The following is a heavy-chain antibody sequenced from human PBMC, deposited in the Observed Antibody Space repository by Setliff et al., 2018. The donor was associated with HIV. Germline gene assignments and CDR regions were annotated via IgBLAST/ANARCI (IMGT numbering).Heavy chain of an antibody. CDR2: ISYDGSYN. J-gene: IGHJ3*02. D-gene: IGHD4-4*01. V-gene: IGHV3-30*03. CDR1: GFTFSSYS. Sequence: GGSLRLSCAASGFTFSSYSMNWVRQAPGKGLEWVAVISYDGSYNYYADSVKGRFTISRDNSKNTLYVQTNSLRADDTGIYYCVRDLTTIVTRKVFDIWGQGTMVTVSS. CDR3: VRDLTTIVTRKVFDI.